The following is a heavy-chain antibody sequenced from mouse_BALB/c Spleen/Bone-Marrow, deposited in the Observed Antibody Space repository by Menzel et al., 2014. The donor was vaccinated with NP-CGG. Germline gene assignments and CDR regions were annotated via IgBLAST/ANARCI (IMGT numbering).Heavy chain of an antibody. CDR3: ARSSTMYWYFDV. CDR2: INSDGGST. D-gene: IGHD2-1*01. J-gene: IGHJ1*01. V-gene: IGHV5-2*01. Sequence: EVMLVESGGGLVQPGESLKLSCESNEYEFPSHDMSWVRKTPEKRLELVAAINSDGGSTYYPDTMERRFIISRDNTKXPLYLQMSSLRSEDTALYYCARSSTMYWYFDVWGAGTTVTVSS. CDR1: EYEFPSHD.